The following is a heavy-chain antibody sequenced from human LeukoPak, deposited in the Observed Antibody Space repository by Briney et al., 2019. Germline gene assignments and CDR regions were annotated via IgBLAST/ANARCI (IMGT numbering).Heavy chain of an antibody. CDR3: AKDQGSGSGYYSWGYFDY. Sequence: GGSLRLSCAASGFTVSSNYMSWVRQAPGKGLEWVSGISGSGVNTVYADSMKGRFTISRDNSQNVVYLQMNSLRAEDTAVYYCAKDQGSGSGYYSWGYFDYWGQGTLVTVSS. V-gene: IGHV3-23*01. D-gene: IGHD3-10*01. CDR1: GFTVSSNY. J-gene: IGHJ4*02. CDR2: ISGSGVNT.